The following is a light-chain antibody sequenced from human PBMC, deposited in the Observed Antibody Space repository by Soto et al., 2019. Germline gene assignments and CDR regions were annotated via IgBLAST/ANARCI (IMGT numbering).Light chain of an antibody. CDR3: QHYNSWA. J-gene: IGKJ1*01. V-gene: IGKV1-5*03. CDR1: QTIGSL. Sequence: DVPMTQSPSTLSASVGDRVTITCRASQTIGSLLAWYQQKPGKAPNLLIYKASSLESGVPSRFSGCGFGTEFTLTITGLQPDDFATYYCQHYNSWAFGQGTKVEI. CDR2: KAS.